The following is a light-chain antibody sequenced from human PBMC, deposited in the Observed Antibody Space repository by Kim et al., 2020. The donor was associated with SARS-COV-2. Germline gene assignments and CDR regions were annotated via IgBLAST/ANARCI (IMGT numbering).Light chain of an antibody. Sequence: ASVGGRVTITCRARGNNGTWLAWYQQNPGRAPSLLIYLASTLESGVTSRFSGTGSGTEFSLSITSLQPDDFGTYYCQHCSRFPYTFGQGTKLEI. V-gene: IGKV1-5*03. CDR2: LAS. CDR1: GNNGTW. J-gene: IGKJ2*01. CDR3: QHCSRFPYT.